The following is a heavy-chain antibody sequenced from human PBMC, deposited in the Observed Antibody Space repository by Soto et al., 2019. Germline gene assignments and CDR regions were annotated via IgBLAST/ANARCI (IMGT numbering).Heavy chain of an antibody. V-gene: IGHV1-18*01. CDR3: ARDQGITAFGVYSMYYYGMDV. Sequence: QVQLVQSGAEVKKPGASVKVSCKASGYTFTSSGISWVRQAPGQGLEWMGWISTDNGNTKYAQHLQGRVSMTTYTSTSTAYMALRILRSDDTAVYYCARDQGITAFGVYSMYYYGMDVWGQGTTVTVSS. J-gene: IGHJ6*02. D-gene: IGHD3-3*01. CDR2: ISTDNGNT. CDR1: GYTFTSSG.